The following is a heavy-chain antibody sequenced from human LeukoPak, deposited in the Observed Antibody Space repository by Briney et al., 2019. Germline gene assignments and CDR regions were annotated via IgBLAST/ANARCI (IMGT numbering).Heavy chain of an antibody. CDR2: INHSGST. V-gene: IGHV4-34*01. Sequence: PSETLSLTCAVYGGSFSGYYWSWIRQPPGKGREWSGEINHSGSTNYNPSLKRRVTIPVYTSKNQFSLKLSSVTAADTAVYYCARVGLQDIVVVPAASYYFDYWGQGTLVTVSS. CDR3: ARVGLQDIVVVPAASYYFDY. CDR1: GGSFSGYY. J-gene: IGHJ4*02. D-gene: IGHD2-2*01.